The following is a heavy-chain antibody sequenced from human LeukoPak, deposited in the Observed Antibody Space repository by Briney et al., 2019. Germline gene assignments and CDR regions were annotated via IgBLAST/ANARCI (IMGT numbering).Heavy chain of an antibody. CDR3: AREARSKWYSSSRYGSSYYYYGMDV. V-gene: IGHV3-11*01. Sequence: GGSLRLSCAASGFTFSDYYMSWIRQAPGKGLEWVSYISSSGSTIYYADSVKGRFTISRDNAKNSLYLQMNSLRAEDTAVYYCAREARSKWYSSSRYGSSYYYYGMDVWGQGTTVTVSS. CDR2: ISSSGSTI. CDR1: GFTFSDYY. D-gene: IGHD6-13*01. J-gene: IGHJ6*02.